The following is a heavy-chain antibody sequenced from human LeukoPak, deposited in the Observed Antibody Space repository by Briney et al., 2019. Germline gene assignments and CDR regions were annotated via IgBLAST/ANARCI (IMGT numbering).Heavy chain of an antibody. Sequence: GGSLRLSCAASGFTFSSYWMSWVRQAPGKGLEWVANIKQDGSEKYYVDSVKGRFTISRDNSKNSLYLQMSSLRTEDTAFYYCAKGKGINYYDSSGYYNHFDYWGQGTLVTVSS. D-gene: IGHD3-22*01. CDR3: AKGKGINYYDSSGYYNHFDY. V-gene: IGHV3-7*03. J-gene: IGHJ4*02. CDR2: IKQDGSEK. CDR1: GFTFSSYW.